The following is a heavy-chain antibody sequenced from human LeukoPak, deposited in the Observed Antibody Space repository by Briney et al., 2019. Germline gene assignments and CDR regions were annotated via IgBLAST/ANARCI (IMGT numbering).Heavy chain of an antibody. CDR2: IIPIFGTA. D-gene: IGHD6-19*01. V-gene: IGHV1-69*05. Sequence: SVKVSCKASGGTFSSYAISWVRQAPGQGLEWMGRIIPIFGTANYAQKFQGRVTIATDESTSTAYMELSSLRSEDTAVYYCARGRTGSSGWYGYWGQGTLVTVSS. J-gene: IGHJ4*02. CDR3: ARGRTGSSGWYGY. CDR1: GGTFSSYA.